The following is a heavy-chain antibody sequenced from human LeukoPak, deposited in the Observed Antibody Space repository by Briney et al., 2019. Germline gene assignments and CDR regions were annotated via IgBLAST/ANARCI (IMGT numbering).Heavy chain of an antibody. D-gene: IGHD3-3*01. J-gene: IGHJ4*02. CDR1: GFTFSSYG. V-gene: IGHV3-30*02. Sequence: GGSLRLSCAASGFTFSSYGMHWVRQAPGKGLEWVAFIRYDGSNKYYADSVKGRFTISRDNSKNTLYLQMNSLRAEDTAVYYCAKTFGIFGVVRPFDYWGQGTLVTVSS. CDR3: AKTFGIFGVVRPFDY. CDR2: IRYDGSNK.